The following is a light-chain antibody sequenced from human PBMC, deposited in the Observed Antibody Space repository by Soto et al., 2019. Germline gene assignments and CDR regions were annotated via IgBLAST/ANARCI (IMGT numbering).Light chain of an antibody. V-gene: IGKV1-5*03. CDR1: QSITDW. J-gene: IGKJ1*01. CDR3: QYWDDYSWT. CDR2: KAS. Sequence: DIQMTQSPSTLSASVGDRVTITCRASQSITDWLAWYQQKPGKAPKFLIYKASNLEGGVPSRFSGSGSGTEFTLTNSSVQPADFATYYCQYWDDYSWTFGQGTKVEIK.